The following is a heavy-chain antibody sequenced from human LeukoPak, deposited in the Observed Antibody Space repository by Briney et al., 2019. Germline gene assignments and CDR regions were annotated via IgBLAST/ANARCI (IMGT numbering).Heavy chain of an antibody. Sequence: SGGSLRLSCAASGFTFSTDVMSWVRQAPGKGLEWVSAISGSGGSTYYADSVKGRFTISRDNSKNTLYLQMNSLRAEDTAVYYCAKDGYCSSTSCRRGNAFDIWGQGTMVTVSS. CDR1: GFTFSTDV. J-gene: IGHJ3*02. V-gene: IGHV3-23*01. CDR3: AKDGYCSSTSCRRGNAFDI. CDR2: ISGSGGST. D-gene: IGHD2-2*03.